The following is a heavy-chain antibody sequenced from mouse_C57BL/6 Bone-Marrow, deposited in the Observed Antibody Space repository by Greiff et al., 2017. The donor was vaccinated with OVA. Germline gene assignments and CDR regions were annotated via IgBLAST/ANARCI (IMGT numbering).Heavy chain of an antibody. Sequence: VQLQQSGPELVKPGASVKMSCKASGYTFTDYYMHWVKQKPGKGLEWIGEIYPGSGNTYYNEKFKGKATLTADTSSSTAYMQLSSLTSEDSAVYFCARGYYGNHWYFDVWGTGTTVTVSS. CDR2: YPGSGNTY. V-gene: IGHV1-83*01. CDR3: RGYYGNHWYFDV. J-gene: IGHJ1*03. D-gene: IGHD1-1*01. CDR1: YTFTDYYM.